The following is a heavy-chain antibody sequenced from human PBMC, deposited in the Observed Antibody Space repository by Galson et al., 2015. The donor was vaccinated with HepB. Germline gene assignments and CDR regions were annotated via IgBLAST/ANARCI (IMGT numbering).Heavy chain of an antibody. D-gene: IGHD1-14*01. J-gene: IGHJ4*02. CDR2: ISWNSGRI. Sequence: SLRLSCAASGFTFDDYAMHWVRQVPGKGLEWVSGISWNSGRIDYVDSVKGRFTISRDNAKNSLYLQMNSLRAKDTAFYYCTSGAGMWGQGTLVTVSS. V-gene: IGHV3-9*01. CDR1: GFTFDDYA. CDR3: TSGAGM.